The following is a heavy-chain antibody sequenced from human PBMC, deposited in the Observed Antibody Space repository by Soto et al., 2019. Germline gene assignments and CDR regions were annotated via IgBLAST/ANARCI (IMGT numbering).Heavy chain of an antibody. CDR3: AKKPPRSIQGWAFGMDV. D-gene: IGHD6-19*01. CDR1: GFSVTTNY. J-gene: IGHJ6*02. CDR2: TFTGGST. V-gene: IGHV3-53*02. Sequence: EVQLVETGGGLIQPGGSLRLSCLASGFSVTTNYIIWVRQPPGKGLEWVSTTFTGGSTHYADSVKGRFSISRDNSKNTVYLQMNNLRVEDTAVYYCAKKPPRSIQGWAFGMDVWGQWTTVSVSS.